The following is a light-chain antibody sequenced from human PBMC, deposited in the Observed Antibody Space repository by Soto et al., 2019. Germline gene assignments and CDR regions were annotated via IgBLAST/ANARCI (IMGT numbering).Light chain of an antibody. J-gene: IGKJ1*01. V-gene: IGKV3-15*01. CDR2: GAS. CDR1: QSVSSN. CDR3: QQYNNWPQT. Sequence: EIVMKQSPATLSVSPGERATLSCRASQSVSSNLAWYQQKPGQAPRLLIYGASSRATGIPARFSGSGSGAEFTLTINSLQSEDFSFYYCQQYNNWPQTFGQGTKVEIK.